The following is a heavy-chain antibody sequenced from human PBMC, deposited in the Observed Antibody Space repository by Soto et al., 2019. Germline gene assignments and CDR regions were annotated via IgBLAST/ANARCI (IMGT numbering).Heavy chain of an antibody. CDR2: ITHGGST. J-gene: IGHJ5*02. CDR1: SGSFSGYY. CDR3: ARGPDLAGQNWFDP. V-gene: IGHV4-34*01. Sequence: PSETLSLTCAVYSGSFSGYYYSWIRQSPGKGLEWIGEITHGGSTTYSPSLKSRVTMSLDTSKNQFSLKLSSVTAADTAVYYCARGPDLAGQNWFDPWGQGTLVTVSS.